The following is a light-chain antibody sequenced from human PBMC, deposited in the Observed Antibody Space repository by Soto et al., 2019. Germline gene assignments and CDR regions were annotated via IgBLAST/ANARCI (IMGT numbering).Light chain of an antibody. CDR3: QVWDSRRDPVV. Sequence: SYELTQPPAVSVAPGQTARISCGGNNIGSKSVHWYQQRPGQAPVLVVSDDSDRPSGIPERFSGSNSGITATLTISRVEAGDEADYYCQVWDSRRDPVVFGGGTKLTVL. CDR1: NIGSKS. V-gene: IGLV3-21*02. CDR2: DDS. J-gene: IGLJ2*01.